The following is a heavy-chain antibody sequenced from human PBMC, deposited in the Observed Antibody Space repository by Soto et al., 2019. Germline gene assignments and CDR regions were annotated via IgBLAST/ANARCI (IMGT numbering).Heavy chain of an antibody. CDR2: TGSGTGPG. CDR3: ARRDSGGFYRFFDS. D-gene: IGHD2-15*01. CDR1: GGSLSTNP. J-gene: IGHJ4*02. Sequence: SVKVSCKASGGSLSTNPISWVRQAPGQGLEWMGGTGSGTGPGNHAQKFQGRLTVTADKSTSTVYMELSNLSSEDTAVYYCARRDSGGFYRFFDSWGQGTLVTVSS. V-gene: IGHV1-69*06.